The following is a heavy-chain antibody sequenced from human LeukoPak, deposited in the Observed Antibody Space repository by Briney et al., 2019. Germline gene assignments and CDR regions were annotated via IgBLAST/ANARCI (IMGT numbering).Heavy chain of an antibody. CDR1: GGTFTSYA. CDR3: ARPLRVDYYYGMDV. J-gene: IGHJ6*02. Sequence: SVKVSCKASGGTFTSYAISWVRQAPGQGLEWMGGIIPIFGTANYAQKFQGRVTITADESTSTAYMELSSLRSEDTAVYYCARPLRVDYYYGMDVWGQGTTVTVSS. D-gene: IGHD4-17*01. CDR2: IIPIFGTA. V-gene: IGHV1-69*13.